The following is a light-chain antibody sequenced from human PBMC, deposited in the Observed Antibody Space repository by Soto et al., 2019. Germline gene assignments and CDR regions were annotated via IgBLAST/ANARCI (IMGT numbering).Light chain of an antibody. Sequence: EIVLTQSPGTLPLSPGERATLSCRASQSVSSSYLAWYQQKPGQAPRLLIYGASSRATGIPYRFSGSGSRTDFTLTISRLEPEEFAVYYFQQYGSSPPLTFGGGTHVEIK. CDR1: QSVSSSY. CDR3: QQYGSSPPLT. CDR2: GAS. V-gene: IGKV3-20*01. J-gene: IGKJ4*01.